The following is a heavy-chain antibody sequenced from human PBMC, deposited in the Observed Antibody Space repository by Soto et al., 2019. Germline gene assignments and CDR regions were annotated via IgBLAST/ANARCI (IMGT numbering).Heavy chain of an antibody. J-gene: IGHJ4*02. CDR2: TYYRSKWYN. Sequence: PSQTPSHTCALPGDSVSSNSAGWNCIRQPPSRGLGWLGRTYYRSKWYNDYAVSVKSRITINPDTSKNQFSIQLNSVTPVDTAVYYCARGSWLDYWGQGSLVTVSS. CDR3: ARGSWLDY. V-gene: IGHV6-1*01. CDR1: GDSVSSNSAG.